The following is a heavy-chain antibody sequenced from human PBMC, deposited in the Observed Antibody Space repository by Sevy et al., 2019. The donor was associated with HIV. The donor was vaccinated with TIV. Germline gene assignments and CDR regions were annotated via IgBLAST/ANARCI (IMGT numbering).Heavy chain of an antibody. V-gene: IGHV3-23*01. CDR2: ISGSGGTT. CDR3: AKVLARGVAVAGTAWGMDV. J-gene: IGHJ6*02. D-gene: IGHD6-19*01. Sequence: GGSLRLSCAASGFTFTNYAMNWVRQAPGKGLQWVSDISGSGGTTYYADSVQGRFTISRDKSKYTLYLQMNSLRAEDTAVYYCAKVLARGVAVAGTAWGMDVWGQGTTVTVSS. CDR1: GFTFTNYA.